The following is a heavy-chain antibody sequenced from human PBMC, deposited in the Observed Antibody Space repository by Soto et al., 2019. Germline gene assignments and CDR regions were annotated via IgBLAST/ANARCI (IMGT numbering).Heavy chain of an antibody. J-gene: IGHJ6*04. D-gene: IGHD2-2*02. CDR1: VVASISYY. CDR2: IYYSGST. CDR3: ARGYAKQYRYGMDV. V-gene: IGHV4-59*01. Sequence: SGTRCLTCTFSVVASISYYWGWILQPPGKGLEWIGYIYYSGSTNYNPSLKSRVTISVDTSKNQFSLKLSSVTAADTAVYYCARGYAKQYRYGMDVWGKGHTVNVS.